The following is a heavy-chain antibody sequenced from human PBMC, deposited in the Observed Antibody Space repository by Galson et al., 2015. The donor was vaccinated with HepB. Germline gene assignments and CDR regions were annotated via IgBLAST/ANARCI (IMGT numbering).Heavy chain of an antibody. CDR1: TFIFSTYS. J-gene: IGHJ4*02. CDR2: ISSGTTTI. D-gene: IGHD4-23*01. Sequence: SLRLSCAASTFIFSTYSMNWVRQAPGKGLEWVSYISSGTTTICYADSVKGRFTISRDNAKMSLYLQMNSLRAEDTAVYYCGFLRGNDLKSLDYWGQGTLVTVSS. V-gene: IGHV3-48*04. CDR3: GFLRGNDLKSLDY.